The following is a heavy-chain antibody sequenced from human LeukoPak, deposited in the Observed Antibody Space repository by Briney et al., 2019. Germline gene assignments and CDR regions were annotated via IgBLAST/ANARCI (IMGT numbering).Heavy chain of an antibody. D-gene: IGHD1-26*01. CDR2: INSAGSST. V-gene: IGHV3-74*03. CDR1: GFTFSSDW. CDR3: ARALGRYSDY. Sequence: GSLRLSCAASGFTFSSDWMHWVRQAPGKGLVWVSRINSAGSSTTYADSVKGRFTVSRDNAKNTLYLQMNSLRAEDTAVYYCARALGRYSDYWGQGTLVTVSS. J-gene: IGHJ4*02.